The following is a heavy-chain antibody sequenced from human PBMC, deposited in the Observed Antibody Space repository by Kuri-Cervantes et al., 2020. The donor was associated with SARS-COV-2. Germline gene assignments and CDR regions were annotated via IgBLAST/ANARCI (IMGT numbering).Heavy chain of an antibody. Sequence: GGSLRLSCAASGFTFSSYWMSWVRQAPGKGLEWVANIRQDGSEKYYVDSVKGRFTISRDNAKNSLYLQMNSLRAEDTAVYYCARDEIAYDFWSGHYLGYWGQGTLVTVSS. V-gene: IGHV3-7*01. CDR1: GFTFSSYW. CDR3: ARDEIAYDFWSGHYLGY. D-gene: IGHD3-3*01. CDR2: IRQDGSEK. J-gene: IGHJ4*02.